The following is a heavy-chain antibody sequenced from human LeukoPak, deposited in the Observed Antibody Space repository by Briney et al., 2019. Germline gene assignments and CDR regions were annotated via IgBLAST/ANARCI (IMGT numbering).Heavy chain of an antibody. CDR1: GFTFSHYA. CDR3: ASGRYYYASGSPTDFDY. CDR2: ISYDGNNK. Sequence: GGSLRLSCAASGFTFSHYAMHWVRQAPGKGLEWVAVISYDGNNKFYADSVKGRFTISRDNSKNTLYLQMNDLRAEDTAVYYGASGRYYYASGSPTDFDYWGQGTLVTVSS. V-gene: IGHV3-30-3*01. J-gene: IGHJ4*02. D-gene: IGHD3-10*01.